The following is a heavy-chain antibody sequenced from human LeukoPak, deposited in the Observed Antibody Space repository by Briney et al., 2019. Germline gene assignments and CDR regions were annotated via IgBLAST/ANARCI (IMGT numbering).Heavy chain of an antibody. CDR1: RFTFSSYS. D-gene: IGHD6-13*01. CDR2: ISSSSSYI. V-gene: IGHV3-21*01. J-gene: IGHJ6*03. Sequence: GGSLRLSCAASRFTFSSYSMNWVRQAPGKGLEWVSSISSSSSYIYYADSVKGRFTISRDNAKNSLYLQMNSLRAEDTAVYYCARATYSSSWYLPYYYYYYMDVWGKGTTVTVSS. CDR3: ARATYSSSWYLPYYYYYYMDV.